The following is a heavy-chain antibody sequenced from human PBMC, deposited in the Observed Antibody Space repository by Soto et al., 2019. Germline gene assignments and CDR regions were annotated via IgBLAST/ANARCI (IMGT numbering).Heavy chain of an antibody. D-gene: IGHD2-2*01. V-gene: IGHV3-23*01. CDR2: ISDSGDTP. CDR1: GFVFSSYA. J-gene: IGHJ5*02. CDR3: AKDPQYATGGNWFDP. Sequence: GGSLRLSCAASGFVFSSYAMSWVHQAPGKGLEWVSGISDSGDTPYYADSVEGRFTISRDNSRNTLCLQMNSLTVEDTAFYYCAKDPQYATGGNWFDPLGPGAVVTVSS.